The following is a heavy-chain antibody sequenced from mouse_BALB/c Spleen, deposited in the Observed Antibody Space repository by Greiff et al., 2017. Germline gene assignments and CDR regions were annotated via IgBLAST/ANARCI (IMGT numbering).Heavy chain of an antibody. Sequence: VQLQQPGAELVKPGASVKLSCKASGYTFTSYDINWVKQRPGQGLEWIGWLYPGDGSTKYNEKFKGKATLTADKSSSTAYMQLSSLTSENSAVYFCARSLYDGYPMSFAYWGQGTLVTVSA. CDR3: ARSLYDGYPMSFAY. V-gene: IGHV1S56*01. CDR1: GYTFTSYD. J-gene: IGHJ3*01. D-gene: IGHD2-3*01. CDR2: LYPGDGST.